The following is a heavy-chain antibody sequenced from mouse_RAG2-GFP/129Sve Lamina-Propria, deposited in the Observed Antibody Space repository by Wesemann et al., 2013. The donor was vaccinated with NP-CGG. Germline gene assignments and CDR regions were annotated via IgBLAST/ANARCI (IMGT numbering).Heavy chain of an antibody. CDR1: GYTFTEYT. D-gene: IGHD1-1*01. J-gene: IGHJ4*01. CDR2: FYPGSGSI. V-gene: IGHV1-62-2*01. CDR3: ARHERYYGSSYGYAMDY. Sequence: QIQLQQSGPELVKPGASVKISCKASGYTFTEYTIHWVKQRSGQGLEWIGWFYPGSGSIKYNEKFKDKATLTADKSSHTVYMELSRLTSEDSAVYFCARHERYYGSSYGYAMDYWGQGTSVTVSS.